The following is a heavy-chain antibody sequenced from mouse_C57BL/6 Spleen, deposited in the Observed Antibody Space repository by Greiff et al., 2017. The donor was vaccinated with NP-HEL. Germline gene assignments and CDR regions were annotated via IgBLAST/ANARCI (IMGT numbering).Heavy chain of an antibody. V-gene: IGHV1-19*01. CDR1: GYTFTDYY. D-gene: IGHD1-1*01. CDR3: ARATTVVATADY. CDR2: INPYNGGT. Sequence: VQLQQSGPVLVKPGASVKMSCKASGYTFTDYYMNWVKQSHGKSLEWIGVINPYNGGTSYNQKFKGKATLTVDKSSSTAYMELNSLTSEDSAVYYCARATTVVATADYWGQGTTLTVSS. J-gene: IGHJ2*01.